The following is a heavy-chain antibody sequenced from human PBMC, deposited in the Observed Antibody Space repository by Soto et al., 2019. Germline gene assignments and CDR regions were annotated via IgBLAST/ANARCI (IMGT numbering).Heavy chain of an antibody. J-gene: IGHJ6*02. CDR2: INHSGST. CDR3: ARGGEITSSYYGMDV. D-gene: IGHD3-16*01. V-gene: IGHV4-39*07. Sequence: SETLSLTCTVSGGSISSSSSYWGWIRQPPGKGLEWVGEINHSGSTNYNPSLKGRVTISVDTSKNQFSLKLSSVTAADTAVYYCARGGEITSSYYGMDVWGQGTTVTVSS. CDR1: GGSISSSSSY.